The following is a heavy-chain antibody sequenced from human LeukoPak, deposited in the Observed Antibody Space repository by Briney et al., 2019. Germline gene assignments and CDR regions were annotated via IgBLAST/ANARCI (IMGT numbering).Heavy chain of an antibody. Sequence: GGSLRLSCAASGFTFSSYWMHWVRQAPGKGLVWVSRINSDGSSTSYADSVKGRFTISRDNAKNTLYLQMNSLRAEDTAVYYCVRGGDWLLSELDYWGQGTLVTVSS. CDR2: INSDGSST. CDR1: GFTFSSYW. J-gene: IGHJ4*02. V-gene: IGHV3-74*01. D-gene: IGHD3-9*01. CDR3: VRGGDWLLSELDY.